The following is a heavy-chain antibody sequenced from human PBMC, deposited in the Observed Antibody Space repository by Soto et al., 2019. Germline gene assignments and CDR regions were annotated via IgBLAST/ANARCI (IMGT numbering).Heavy chain of an antibody. CDR1: GGSISSYY. CDR3: AREVVVVVPAAPSNWFDP. Sequence: QVQLQESGPGLVKPSETLSLTCTVSGGSISSYYWSWIRQPPGKGLEWIGYISSSGSTDHNPSLKSRVTITVDTSKNQFSLKLNSVTAADTAVYYCAREVVVVVPAAPSNWFDPWGQGTLVTVSS. D-gene: IGHD2-2*01. CDR2: ISSSGST. J-gene: IGHJ5*02. V-gene: IGHV4-59*01.